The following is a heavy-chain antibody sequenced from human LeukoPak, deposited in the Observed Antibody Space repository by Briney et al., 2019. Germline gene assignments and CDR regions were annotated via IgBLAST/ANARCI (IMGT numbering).Heavy chain of an antibody. D-gene: IGHD1-26*01. CDR2: IDAGNGNT. CDR3: ARGVNWELLHFDY. J-gene: IGHJ4*02. Sequence: GASVKVSCKASGYTFTSYAMHWVRQAPGQRLEWMGWIDAGNGNTKYSQKFQGRVTITRDTSASTAYMELSSLRSEDTAVYYCARGVNWELLHFDYWGQGTLVTVSS. CDR1: GYTFTSYA. V-gene: IGHV1-3*01.